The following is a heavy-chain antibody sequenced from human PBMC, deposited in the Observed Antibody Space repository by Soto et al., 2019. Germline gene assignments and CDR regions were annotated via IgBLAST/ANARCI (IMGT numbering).Heavy chain of an antibody. D-gene: IGHD6-13*01. CDR2: VLPFLDIT. CDR3: ARDRENSNWPNFDS. V-gene: IGHV1-69*02. CDR1: GGTFSIYT. J-gene: IGHJ4*02. Sequence: QVQLVQSGSEVKKPGSSVRVSCKTSGGTFSIYTISWVRQAPGQGLEWMGRVLPFLDITSYSQRFQGRVTITADRSTTTSYMELSSLRSEDTAVYYCARDRENSNWPNFDSWGQGTLVTVSS.